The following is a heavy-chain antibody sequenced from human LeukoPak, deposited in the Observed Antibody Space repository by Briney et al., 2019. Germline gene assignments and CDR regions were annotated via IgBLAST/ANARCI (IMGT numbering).Heavy chain of an antibody. Sequence: SETLSLTCTVSSGPINSYYWGWVRQPAGRGLEWIGHIYTTGKTDYNPSLKSRLTMSVDTSKRQFSLNLTSVTAADTAIYYCARHGYTASHYFLDYWSQGTLVTVSS. CDR3: ARHGYTASHYFLDY. CDR1: SGPINSYY. D-gene: IGHD3-16*01. CDR2: IYTTGKT. J-gene: IGHJ4*02. V-gene: IGHV4-4*07.